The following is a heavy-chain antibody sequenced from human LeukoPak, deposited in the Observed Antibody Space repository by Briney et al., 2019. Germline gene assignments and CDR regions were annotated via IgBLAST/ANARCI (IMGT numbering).Heavy chain of an antibody. V-gene: IGHV1-18*04. CDR2: ISAYNGNT. Sequence: ASVKVSCKASGYTFTGYYMHWVRQAPGQGLEWMGWISAYNGNTNYAQKLQGRVTMTTDTSTSTAYMELRSLRSDDTAVYYCARDCSGGSCYSGLDYWGQGTLVTVSS. CDR3: ARDCSGGSCYSGLDY. CDR1: GYTFTGYY. J-gene: IGHJ4*02. D-gene: IGHD2-15*01.